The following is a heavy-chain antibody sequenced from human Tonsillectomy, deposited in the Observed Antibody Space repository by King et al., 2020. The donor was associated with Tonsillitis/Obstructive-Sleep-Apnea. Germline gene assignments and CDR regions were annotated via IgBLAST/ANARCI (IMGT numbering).Heavy chain of an antibody. CDR1: GFTFSSYS. Sequence: VQLVESGGGLVQPGGSLRLSCAASGFTFSSYSMSWVRQAPGQGLEWVSAISGSGGSTYYADSVKGRFTISRDNSKNTLYLQMNSLRSEDTAVYYCAKDGDQLLSGYFDYWGQGTLVTVSS. CDR2: ISGSGGST. J-gene: IGHJ4*02. CDR3: AKDGDQLLSGYFDY. V-gene: IGHV3-23*04. D-gene: IGHD2-2*01.